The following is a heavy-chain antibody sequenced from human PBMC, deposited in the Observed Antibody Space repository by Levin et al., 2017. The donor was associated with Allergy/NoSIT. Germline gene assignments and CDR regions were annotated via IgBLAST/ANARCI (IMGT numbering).Heavy chain of an antibody. D-gene: IGHD4-17*01. J-gene: IGHJ4*02. CDR3: ARDLKDYGESSFDY. Sequence: GGSLRLSCAASGFTFSSYAMHWVRQAPGKGLEWVAVISYDGSNKYYADSVKGRFTISRDNSKNTLYLQMNSLRAEDTAVYYCARDLKDYGESSFDYWGQGTLVTVSS. CDR2: ISYDGSNK. CDR1: GFTFSSYA. V-gene: IGHV3-30-3*01.